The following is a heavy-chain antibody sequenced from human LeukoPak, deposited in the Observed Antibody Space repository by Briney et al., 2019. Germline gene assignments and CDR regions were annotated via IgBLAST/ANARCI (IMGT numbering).Heavy chain of an antibody. D-gene: IGHD1-1*01. Sequence: GGSLRLTCAASGFTLSSHVMNWVRQAPGKGLEWVSVISGSRDRTDYADSVKRRFTISRDNSKNTVYLQMNSLRAEGTAAYYCAKCKSGNEYMDLWGNRDTVTVSS. CDR2: ISGSRDRT. CDR3: AKCKSGNEYMDL. CDR1: GFTLSSHV. J-gene: IGHJ6*03. V-gene: IGHV3-23*01.